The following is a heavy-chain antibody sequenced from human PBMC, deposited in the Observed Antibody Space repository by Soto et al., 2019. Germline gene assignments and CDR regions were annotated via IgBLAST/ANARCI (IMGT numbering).Heavy chain of an antibody. D-gene: IGHD5-12*01. Sequence: LGESLKISCKGSGYDFTRTWIGWVRQLPGKGLDWMGIIYPGDSETRYSPSFQGQVTISADRSFSTAYLQWSSLKTSDTAMYYCARLVGGYDSYFDHWGQGTRVTVSS. V-gene: IGHV5-51*01. CDR2: IYPGDSET. CDR3: ARLVGGYDSYFDH. CDR1: GYDFTRTW. J-gene: IGHJ4*02.